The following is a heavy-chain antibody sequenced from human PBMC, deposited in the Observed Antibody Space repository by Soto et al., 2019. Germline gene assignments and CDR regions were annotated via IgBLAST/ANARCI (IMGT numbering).Heavy chain of an antibody. J-gene: IGHJ6*02. CDR2: INPNSGGT. V-gene: IGHV1-2*04. CDR1: GYTFTSYD. CDR3: ARDKSSSWYKNYYYYGMDV. Sequence: ASVKVSCKASGYTFTSYDINWVRQAPGQGLEWMGWINPNSGGTNYAQKFQGWVTMTRDTSISTAYMELSRLRSDDTAVYYCARDKSSSWYKNYYYYGMDVWGQGTTVTSP. D-gene: IGHD6-13*01.